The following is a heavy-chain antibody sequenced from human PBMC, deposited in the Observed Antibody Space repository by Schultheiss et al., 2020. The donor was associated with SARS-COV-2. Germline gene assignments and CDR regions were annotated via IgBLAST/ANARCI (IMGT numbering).Heavy chain of an antibody. Sequence: SETLSLTCTVSGGSISSYYWSWIRQPPGKGLEWIGYIYYSGSTNYNPSLKSRVTISVDTSKNQFSLKLSSVTAADTAVYYCARVTVAGNLHYGMDVWGQGTTVTVSS. D-gene: IGHD6-19*01. J-gene: IGHJ6*02. CDR2: IYYSGST. V-gene: IGHV4-59*08. CDR3: ARVTVAGNLHYGMDV. CDR1: GGSISSYY.